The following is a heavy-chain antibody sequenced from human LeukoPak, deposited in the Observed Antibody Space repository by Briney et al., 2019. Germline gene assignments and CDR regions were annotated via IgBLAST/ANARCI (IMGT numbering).Heavy chain of an antibody. CDR2: ISLGGDTI. J-gene: IGHJ4*02. CDR3: ARILGLTLDY. V-gene: IGHV3-48*02. CDR1: GFTFSSYA. D-gene: IGHD1-14*01. Sequence: GGSLRLSCAASGFTFSSYAMHWVRQAPGRGLEWVSYISLGGDTIYYAGSVRGRFTISRDAAGNSLYLQMNSLRDEDTAVYYCARILGLTLDYWGQGTLVTVSS.